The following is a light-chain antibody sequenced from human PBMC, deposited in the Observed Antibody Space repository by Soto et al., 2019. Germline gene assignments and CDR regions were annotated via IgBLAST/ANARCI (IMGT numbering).Light chain of an antibody. Sequence: DIQMTQSPSTLSASIGDKVTITCRATQSISSWLAWYQHKPGKAPKLLIYDASSLKSGVPSRFSGSGSGTEFTLTISSLQPDDFATYYCQQYNSYSFGQGTKVDIK. J-gene: IGKJ1*01. V-gene: IGKV1-5*01. CDR2: DAS. CDR1: QSISSW. CDR3: QQYNSYS.